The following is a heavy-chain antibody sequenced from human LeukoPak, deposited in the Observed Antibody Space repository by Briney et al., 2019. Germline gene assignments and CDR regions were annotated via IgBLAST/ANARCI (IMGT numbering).Heavy chain of an antibody. D-gene: IGHD6-19*01. J-gene: IGHJ4*02. CDR1: GFTFSSYA. Sequence: GGSLRLSCAASGFTFSSYAMSWVRQAPGKGLEWVPAISGSGGSTYYADSVKGRFTISRDNSKNTLYLQMNSLRAEDTAVYYCAKDSAFRYSSGCFDYWGQGTLVTVSS. CDR2: ISGSGGST. CDR3: AKDSAFRYSSGCFDY. V-gene: IGHV3-23*01.